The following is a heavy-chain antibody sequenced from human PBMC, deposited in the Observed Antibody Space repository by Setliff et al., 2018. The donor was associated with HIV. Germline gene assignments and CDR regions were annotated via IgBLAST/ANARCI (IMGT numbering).Heavy chain of an antibody. CDR2: INHSGRT. CDR1: GGSFSGYY. J-gene: IGHJ4*02. D-gene: IGHD5-12*01. V-gene: IGHV4-34*01. CDR3: ARMYSGYDWSPAGARTRYFDY. Sequence: TLSLTCAVYGGSFSGYYWSWIRQAPGKGLEWIGEINHSGRTKYNPSLKSRVTLSVDTSKNQFSLKLSSVTAADTAVYYCARMYSGYDWSPAGARTRYFDYWGQGTLVTVSS.